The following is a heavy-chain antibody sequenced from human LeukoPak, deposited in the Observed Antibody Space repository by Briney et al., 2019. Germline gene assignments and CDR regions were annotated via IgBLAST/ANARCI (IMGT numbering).Heavy chain of an antibody. CDR2: ISSSSSYI. CDR1: GFTFSSYS. V-gene: IGHV3-21*01. Sequence: PGGSLRLSCAASGFTFSSYSMNWVRQAPGKGLEWVSSISSSSSYIYYADSVKGRFTISRDNAKNSLYLQMNSLRAEDTAVYYCARDPNRSHYTQSINWFDPWGQGTLVTVSS. D-gene: IGHD2-2*02. CDR3: ARDPNRSHYTQSINWFDP. J-gene: IGHJ5*02.